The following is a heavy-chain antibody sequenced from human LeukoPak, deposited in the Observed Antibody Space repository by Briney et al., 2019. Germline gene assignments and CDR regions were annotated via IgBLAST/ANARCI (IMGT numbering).Heavy chain of an antibody. CDR1: GYTFTSYG. CDR2: ISAYNGNT. D-gene: IGHD4-17*01. Sequence: ASVNVSCKASGYTFTSYGISWVRQAPGQGLEWMGWISAYNGNTNYAQKLQGRVTMTTDTSTSTAYMELRSLRSDDTAVYYCARDSYGDYDSFFDYWGQGTLVTVSS. V-gene: IGHV1-18*01. CDR3: ARDSYGDYDSFFDY. J-gene: IGHJ4*02.